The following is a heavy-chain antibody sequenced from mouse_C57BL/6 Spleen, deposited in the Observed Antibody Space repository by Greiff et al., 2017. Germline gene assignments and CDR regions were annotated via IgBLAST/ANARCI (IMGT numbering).Heavy chain of an antibody. CDR3: ARSGYYGSGDYFDY. J-gene: IGHJ2*01. V-gene: IGHV1-53*01. Sequence: VQLQQPGTELVKPGASVKLSCKASGYTFTSYWMHWVKQRPGQGLEWIGNINPSNGGTNYNEKFKSKDTLTVDKSSSTAYMQLSSLTSEDSAIYYCARSGYYGSGDYFDYWGQGTTLTVSS. CDR2: INPSNGGT. CDR1: GYTFTSYW. D-gene: IGHD1-1*01.